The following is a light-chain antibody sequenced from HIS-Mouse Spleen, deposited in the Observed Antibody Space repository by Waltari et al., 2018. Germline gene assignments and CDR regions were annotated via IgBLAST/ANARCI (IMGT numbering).Light chain of an antibody. V-gene: IGLV2-23*01. CDR1: RSDVGRYTL. CDR2: EGS. CDR3: CSYAGSSTYWV. J-gene: IGLJ3*02. Sequence: QSALTQPASVSGSPGQSITLSCTGTRSDVGRYTLVSWYQQHPGKAPKRMIYEGSKRPSGVSNRFSGSKSGNTASLTISGLQAEDEADYYCCSYAGSSTYWVFGGGTKLTVL.